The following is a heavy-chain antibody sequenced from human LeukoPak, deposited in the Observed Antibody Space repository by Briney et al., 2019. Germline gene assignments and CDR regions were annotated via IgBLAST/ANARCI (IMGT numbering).Heavy chain of an antibody. J-gene: IGHJ3*02. CDR3: AREDGVVGATSAFDI. CDR1: GFTFSTYT. CDR2: INGRSNYI. Sequence: GGSLGLSCAATGFTFSTYTMNWVRQAPGKGLEWVSSINGRSNYIYYADSMKGRFTISRDNAKNSLYLQMNSLRDDDTAVYYCAREDGVVGATSAFDIWGLGTMVTVSS. V-gene: IGHV3-21*01. D-gene: IGHD1-26*01.